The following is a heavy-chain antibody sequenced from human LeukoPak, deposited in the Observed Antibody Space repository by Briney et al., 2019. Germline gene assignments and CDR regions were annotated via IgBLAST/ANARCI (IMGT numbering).Heavy chain of an antibody. V-gene: IGHV3-23*01. CDR2: ISGSGGRT. CDR3: ASRGHVGSGTYSPYDY. J-gene: IGHJ4*02. D-gene: IGHD3-10*01. CDR1: GFTFSNYA. Sequence: GGSLRLSCAASGFTFSNYAMSWVRQAPGKGLEWVSVISGSGGRTYYADSVKGRFTISRDNSRNTVHLQMTSLRAEDTAVYYCASRGHVGSGTYSPYDYWGQGTLVTVSS.